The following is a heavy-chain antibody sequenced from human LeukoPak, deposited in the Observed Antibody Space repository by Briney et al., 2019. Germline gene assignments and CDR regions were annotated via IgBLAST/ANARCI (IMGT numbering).Heavy chain of an antibody. V-gene: IGHV1-2*02. Sequence: ASVKVSCKASGYTFTGYYMHWVRQAPGQGLEWMGWINPNSGGTNYAQKFQGRVTMTRDTSISTAYMELSRLRSDDTAVYYCARSDSTVTTFDYWGQGTLVTVSS. D-gene: IGHD4-17*01. J-gene: IGHJ4*02. CDR3: ARSDSTVTTFDY. CDR1: GYTFTGYY. CDR2: INPNSGGT.